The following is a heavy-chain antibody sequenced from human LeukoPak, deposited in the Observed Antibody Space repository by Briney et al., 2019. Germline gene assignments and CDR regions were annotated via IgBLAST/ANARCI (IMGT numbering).Heavy chain of an antibody. D-gene: IGHD1-26*01. CDR2: INSGGTT. Sequence: GGSLRLSCVASGFNVSSTYMNWVRQAPGKGLEWVSLINSGGTTYYPDSVKGRFTIARDNSKNTLFLQMNSLRAEDSGVYYCVREWREARKDAFDFWGQGTMVTVSS. CDR1: GFNVSSTY. V-gene: IGHV3-66*01. CDR3: VREWREARKDAFDF. J-gene: IGHJ3*01.